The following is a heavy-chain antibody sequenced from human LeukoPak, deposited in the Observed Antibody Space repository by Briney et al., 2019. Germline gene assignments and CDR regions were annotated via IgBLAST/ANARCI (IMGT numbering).Heavy chain of an antibody. CDR3: ARSAKSGYYHGMDV. V-gene: IGHV5-10-1*01. Sequence: GAPRRISCKGSGYSFTTYWITWVGQMPGKGLEWMGRIDPSDSYSNFSPSIQGHVTISDDNSISTASLQWSGLKASDTAMYYCARSAKSGYYHGMDVWGQGTTVTVSS. CDR2: IDPSDSYS. J-gene: IGHJ6*02. D-gene: IGHD3-10*01. CDR1: GYSFTTYW.